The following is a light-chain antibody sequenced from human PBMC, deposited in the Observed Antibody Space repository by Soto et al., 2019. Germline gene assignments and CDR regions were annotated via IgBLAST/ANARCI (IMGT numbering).Light chain of an antibody. CDR1: SSDVGSYHL. Sequence: QSVLTQPASVSGSPGQSITISCTGTSSDVGSYHLVSWYQQHPGKAPKLMIYEGSKRPSVVSNRFSGSKSGNTASLTISGLQAEDEADYYCCSYAGSSTLVFGTGTKLTVL. J-gene: IGLJ1*01. CDR3: CSYAGSSTLV. V-gene: IGLV2-23*03. CDR2: EGS.